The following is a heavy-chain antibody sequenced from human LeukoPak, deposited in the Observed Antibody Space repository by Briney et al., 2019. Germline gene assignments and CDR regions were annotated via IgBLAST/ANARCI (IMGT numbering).Heavy chain of an antibody. CDR1: GGSFSGYY. D-gene: IGHD1-26*01. CDR2: INHSGST. Sequence: AETLPPTCAVYGGSFSGYYGSWIRQPPGKGLEWIGEINHSGSTNYNPSLKSRVTISVDTSKNQFSLKLSSVTAADTAVYYCARALGGGYYPLSYWGQGTLVTVSS. J-gene: IGHJ4*02. V-gene: IGHV4-34*01. CDR3: ARALGGGYYPLSY.